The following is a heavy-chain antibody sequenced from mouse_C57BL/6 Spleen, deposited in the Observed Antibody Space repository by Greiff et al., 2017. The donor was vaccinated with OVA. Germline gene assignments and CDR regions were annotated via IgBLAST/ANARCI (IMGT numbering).Heavy chain of an antibody. CDR3: TRGNLDWDVGYFDV. CDR1: GYTFTSYW. D-gene: IGHD4-1*01. J-gene: IGHJ1*03. Sequence: VQLQQSGTVLARPGASVKMSCKTSGYTFTSYWMHWVKQRPGKGLEWIGAIYPGNSDTSYNQKFKGQAKLTAVTSASTAYMELSSLTNEDSAVYYCTRGNLDWDVGYFDVWGTGTTVTVSS. CDR2: IYPGNSDT. V-gene: IGHV1-5*01.